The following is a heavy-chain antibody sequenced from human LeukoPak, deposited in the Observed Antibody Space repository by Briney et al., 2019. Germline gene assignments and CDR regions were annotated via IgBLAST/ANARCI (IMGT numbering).Heavy chain of an antibody. CDR1: GFTFSSYG. V-gene: IGHV3-30*02. CDR2: IRYDGSNK. J-gene: IGHJ4*02. Sequence: GGSLRLSCAASGFTFSSYGMHWVRQAPGKGLEWVAFIRYDGSNKYYAASVKGRFTISRDNSKNTLYLHMNSLRVEDTAVYYCAKQYGSGSLPDHNFDYWGQGTLVTVSS. CDR3: AKQYGSGSLPDHNFDY. D-gene: IGHD3-10*01.